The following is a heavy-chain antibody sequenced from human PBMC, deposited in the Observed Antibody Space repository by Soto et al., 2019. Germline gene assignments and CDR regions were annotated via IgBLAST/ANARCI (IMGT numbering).Heavy chain of an antibody. J-gene: IGHJ5*02. CDR2: MNPNSGNT. V-gene: IGHV1-8*01. CDR3: ARERSAAGTGWFDP. D-gene: IGHD6-13*01. CDR1: GYTFTSYD. Sequence: QVQLVQSGAEVKKPGASVKVSCKASGYTFTSYDINWVRQATGQGLEWMGWMNPNSGNTGYAQKFQGRVTMTRHNSISTAYMEMSSLRSEDPAVYYCARERSAAGTGWFDPWGQGTLVTVSS.